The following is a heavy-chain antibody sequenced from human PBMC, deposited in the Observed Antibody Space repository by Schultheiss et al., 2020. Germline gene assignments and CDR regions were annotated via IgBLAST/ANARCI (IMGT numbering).Heavy chain of an antibody. Sequence: ASVKVSCKASGYTFTGYYMHWVRQAPGQGLEWMGLINPSGGSTTYAQKFQGRVTMTRDTSTSTVYMELSSLRSDDTAFYYCARDLGTTVTHGIDYWGQGTLVTVSS. V-gene: IGHV1-46*01. CDR3: ARDLGTTVTHGIDY. J-gene: IGHJ4*02. CDR2: INPSGGST. D-gene: IGHD4-17*01. CDR1: GYTFTGYY.